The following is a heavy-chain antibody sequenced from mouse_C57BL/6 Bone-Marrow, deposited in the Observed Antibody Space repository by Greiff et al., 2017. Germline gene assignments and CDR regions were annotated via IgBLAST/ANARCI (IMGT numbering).Heavy chain of an antibody. J-gene: IGHJ2*01. V-gene: IGHV1-62-2*01. Sequence: QVQLQHSGAELVKPGASVKLSCKASGYIFTEYTIHWVKQRSGQGLAWIGWFYPGSGSIKYNERFKDKATLTADKSSNTVYMELSRLTSEDSAVYFCARHERYYDYEGYFDYWGQGTTLTVSS. CDR1: GYIFTEYT. CDR3: ARHERYYDYEGYFDY. CDR2: FYPGSGSI. D-gene: IGHD2-4*01.